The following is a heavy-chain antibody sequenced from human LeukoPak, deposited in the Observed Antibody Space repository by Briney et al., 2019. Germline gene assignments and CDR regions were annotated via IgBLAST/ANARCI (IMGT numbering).Heavy chain of an antibody. CDR2: INPKSNNT. V-gene: IGHV1-8*01. J-gene: IGHJ4*02. D-gene: IGHD2-2*01. CDR1: GFGFSTYD. CDR3: ARGRGFLPAASPFDY. Sequence: ASVKVSCKASGFGFSTYDINWVRQAAGQGLEWMGWINPKSNNTGFAQRFQGRVTMTTNTSINIAYMELGSLTSEDTAVYFCARGRGFLPAASPFDYWGQGTLVTASS.